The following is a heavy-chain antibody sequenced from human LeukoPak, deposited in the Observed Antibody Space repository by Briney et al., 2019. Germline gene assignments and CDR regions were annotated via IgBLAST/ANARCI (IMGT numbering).Heavy chain of an antibody. CDR2: LSGSGVST. CDR3: AKDYDYVWGSYRPFDY. Sequence: GGSLRLSCAASGFTFSNYAMNWVRQAPGKGLEWVSGLSGSGVSTYFADSVKGRFTVSRDNSKNTLYLQMNSLRAEDTAVYYCAKDYDYVWGSYRPFDYWGQGTLVTVSS. CDR1: GFTFSNYA. D-gene: IGHD3-16*02. J-gene: IGHJ4*02. V-gene: IGHV3-23*01.